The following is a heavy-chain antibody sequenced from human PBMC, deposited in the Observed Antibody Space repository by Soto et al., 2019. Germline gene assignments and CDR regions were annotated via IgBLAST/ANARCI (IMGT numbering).Heavy chain of an antibody. CDR3: ARNYGPGYTFDY. J-gene: IGHJ4*02. D-gene: IGHD3-10*01. V-gene: IGHV3-23*01. CDR1: GFTFSSHA. Sequence: GGSLRLSCAASGFTFSSHAMSWVRQAPGKGLEWVSDISGSGDNIHYTDSVKGRFTISRDNSKNTLYLQMNSLRAEDTAVYYCARNYGPGYTFDYWGQGTLVTVSS. CDR2: ISGSGDNI.